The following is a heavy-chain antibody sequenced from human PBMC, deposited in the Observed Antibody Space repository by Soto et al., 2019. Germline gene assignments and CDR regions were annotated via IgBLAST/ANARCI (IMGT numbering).Heavy chain of an antibody. CDR1: GYTFTSYG. CDR2: ISAYNGNT. V-gene: IGHV1-18*01. CDR3: ARGPILLIAAAGAEYFQH. D-gene: IGHD6-13*01. J-gene: IGHJ1*01. Sequence: QVQLVQSGAEVKKPGASVKVSCKASGYTFTSYGISWVRQAPGQGLEWMGWISAYNGNTNYAQKLQGRVTMTTDTSTSKAYMELRSLRSDDTAVYYCARGPILLIAAAGAEYFQHWGQGTLVTVSS.